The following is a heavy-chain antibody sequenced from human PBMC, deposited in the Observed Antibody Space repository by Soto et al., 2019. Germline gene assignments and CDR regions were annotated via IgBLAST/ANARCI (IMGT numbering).Heavy chain of an antibody. J-gene: IGHJ6*02. D-gene: IGHD1-1*01. CDR1: GGSISSGGYY. V-gene: IGHV4-31*03. CDR3: ARVSAGMKLERPYYYGMDV. Sequence: QVQLQESGPGLVKPSQTLSLTCTVSGGSISSGGYYWSWIRQHPGKGLEWIGYIYYSGSTYYNPFLQSRVTISVDTSKNQFSLKLSSVTAADTAVYYCARVSAGMKLERPYYYGMDVWGQGTTVTVSS. CDR2: IYYSGST.